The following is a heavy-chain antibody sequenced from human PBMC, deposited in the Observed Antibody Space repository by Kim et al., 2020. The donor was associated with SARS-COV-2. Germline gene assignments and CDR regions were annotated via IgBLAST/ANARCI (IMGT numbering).Heavy chain of an antibody. D-gene: IGHD1-1*01. Sequence: TTEYAASVKGRFTISRDDSKSIAYLQMNSLKTEDTAVYYCTRVWQLLLLTWGQGTMVTVSS. J-gene: IGHJ3*01. CDR3: TRVWQLLLLT. V-gene: IGHV3-49*02. CDR2: TT.